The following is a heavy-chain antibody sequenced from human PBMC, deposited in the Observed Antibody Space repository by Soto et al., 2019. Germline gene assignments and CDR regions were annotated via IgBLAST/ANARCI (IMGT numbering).Heavy chain of an antibody. CDR1: GGSISSYY. CDR2: IYYSGST. J-gene: IGHJ5*02. CDR3: ARALASYDILSGWFDP. Sequence: TLSLTCTVSGGSISSYYWSWIRQPPGKGLEWIGYIYYSGSTNYNPSLKSRVTISVDTSKNQFSLKLSSVTAADTAVYYCARALASYDILSGWFDPWGQGTLVTVSS. V-gene: IGHV4-59*01. D-gene: IGHD3-9*01.